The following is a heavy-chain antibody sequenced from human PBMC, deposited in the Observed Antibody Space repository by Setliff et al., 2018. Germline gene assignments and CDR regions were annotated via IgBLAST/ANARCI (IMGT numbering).Heavy chain of an antibody. D-gene: IGHD6-19*01. Sequence: GGSLRLSCAASGFTFSSYSMNWVRQAPGKGLEWVSSISSSSSYIYYADSVKGRFTISRDNAKNSLYLQMNSLRAEDTAVYYCARGRVRWPAVQSAVTGQIDYWGQGTLVTVSS. J-gene: IGHJ4*02. CDR3: ARGRVRWPAVQSAVTGQIDY. CDR2: ISSSSSYI. CDR1: GFTFSSYS. V-gene: IGHV3-21*01.